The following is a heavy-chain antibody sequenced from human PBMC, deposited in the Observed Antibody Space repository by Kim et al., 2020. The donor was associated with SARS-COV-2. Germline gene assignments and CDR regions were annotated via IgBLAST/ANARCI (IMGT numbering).Heavy chain of an antibody. Sequence: GTAGDTYYPGSVKGRFTISRENAKNSLYLQMNSLRAGDTAVYYCARSLDVWGKGTTVTVSS. J-gene: IGHJ6*04. CDR3: ARSLDV. V-gene: IGHV3-13*01. CDR2: GTAGDT.